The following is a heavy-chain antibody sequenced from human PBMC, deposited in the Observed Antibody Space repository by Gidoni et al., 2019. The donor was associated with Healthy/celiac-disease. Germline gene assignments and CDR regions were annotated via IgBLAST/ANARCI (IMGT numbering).Heavy chain of an antibody. CDR2: ISSSSSYI. J-gene: IGHJ5*02. Sequence: EVQLVASGGGLVKPGGSLSLSCPASGFTFSDYRMTWVRQAPGKGLEWVSSISSSSSYIYYADSVKGRFTISRDNAKNSLYLQMNSLRAEDTAVYYCARDSMITFGGVSFTYNWFDPWGQGTLVTVSS. D-gene: IGHD3-16*01. CDR3: ARDSMITFGGVSFTYNWFDP. CDR1: GFTFSDYR. V-gene: IGHV3-21*01.